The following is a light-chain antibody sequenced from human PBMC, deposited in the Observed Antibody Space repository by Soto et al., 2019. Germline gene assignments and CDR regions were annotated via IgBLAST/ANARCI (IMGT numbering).Light chain of an antibody. J-gene: IGKJ2*01. CDR2: GAS. Sequence: EILLTQSPGTLSLSPGERATLTCRARRRLSIRYLVWYQQKGCQPPRLLIYGASIRSTGTPDRFSARGSGTDFTLTISRLEPDDFAGYYCQQYRISPYSFGTGTQLESK. CDR1: RRLSIRY. V-gene: IGKV3-20*01. CDR3: QQYRISPYS.